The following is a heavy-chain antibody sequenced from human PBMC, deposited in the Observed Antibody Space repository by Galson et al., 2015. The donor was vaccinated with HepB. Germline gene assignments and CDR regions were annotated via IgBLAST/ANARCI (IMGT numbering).Heavy chain of an antibody. CDR3: ARQYCTKGSCDQLDY. CDR1: DDSISSSDW. Sequence: ETLSLTCAVSDDSISSSDWWSWVRQPPGKGLEWIGEIHHSGTTNYNPSLKSRVTVSVDKSKNQFSLEVTSVTAADTAVYYCARQYCTKGSCDQLDYWGQGTLVTISS. J-gene: IGHJ4*02. CDR2: IHHSGTT. V-gene: IGHV4-4*02. D-gene: IGHD2-8*01.